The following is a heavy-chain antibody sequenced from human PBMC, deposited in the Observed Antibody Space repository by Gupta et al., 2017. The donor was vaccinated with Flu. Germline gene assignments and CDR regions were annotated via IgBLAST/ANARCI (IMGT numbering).Heavy chain of an antibody. CDR3: ARHAGASFDH. V-gene: IGHV4-59*08. J-gene: IGHJ4*02. CDR1: NGSFTDHY. CDR2: VYATGNT. Sequence: QVQLQESGPGLLKPSETLSLSCSISNGSFTDHYWSWIRQSPGRGLEWIGYVYATGNTSYTPSLASRVLISLDSSKNFFSLTLTSVTPADTAVYYCARHAGASFDHWGQGTLVTVSS.